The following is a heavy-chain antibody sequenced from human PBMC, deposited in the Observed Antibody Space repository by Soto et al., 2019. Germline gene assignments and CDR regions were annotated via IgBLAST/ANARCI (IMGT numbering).Heavy chain of an antibody. CDR3: ARVHYDILTGYYNWFDP. Sequence: LCGGSISSGGYYWSWIRQHPGKGLEWIGYIYYSGSTYYNPSLKSRVTISVDTSKNQFSLKLSSVTAADTAVYYCARVHYDILTGYYNWFDPWGQGTLVTVSS. CDR2: IYYSGST. CDR1: GGSISSGGYY. V-gene: IGHV4-31*02. J-gene: IGHJ5*02. D-gene: IGHD3-9*01.